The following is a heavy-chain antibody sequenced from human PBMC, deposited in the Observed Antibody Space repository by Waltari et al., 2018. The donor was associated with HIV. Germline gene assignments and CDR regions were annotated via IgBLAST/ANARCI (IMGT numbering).Heavy chain of an antibody. J-gene: IGHJ4*02. CDR3: GREGDYYDSSPFDY. Sequence: QVQLVESGGGVVQPGRSLRLSCAASGFTFNPYAMHWVRQAPGKGLEWVAVISWDGSNKHYADSVKRRCTISRDNSRNSLYLQMSGLRAEDTAVYYCGREGDYYDSSPFDYWGQGTLVTVSS. CDR2: ISWDGSNK. V-gene: IGHV3-30-3*01. CDR1: GFTFNPYA. D-gene: IGHD3-22*01.